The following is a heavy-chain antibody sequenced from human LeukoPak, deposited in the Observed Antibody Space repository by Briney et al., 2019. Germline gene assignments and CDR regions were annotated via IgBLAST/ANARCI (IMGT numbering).Heavy chain of an antibody. Sequence: SETLSLTCAVYGGSFSGYYWSWIRQPPGKGLEWIGEINHSGSTNYNPSLKSRVTISVDTSKNQFSLKLSSVTAADTAVYYCERAFYYDILTGPYRKGWFDPWGQGTLVTVSS. CDR2: INHSGST. CDR1: GGSFSGYY. D-gene: IGHD3-9*01. V-gene: IGHV4-34*01. CDR3: ERAFYYDILTGPYRKGWFDP. J-gene: IGHJ5*02.